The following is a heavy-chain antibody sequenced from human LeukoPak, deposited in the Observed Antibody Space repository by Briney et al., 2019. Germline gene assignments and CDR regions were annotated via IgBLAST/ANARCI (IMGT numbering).Heavy chain of an antibody. V-gene: IGHV3-30-3*01. CDR1: GFTFSSSA. Sequence: PGGSLRLSCAASGFTFSSSAMHRVRQGPGKGLEWVAVISYDGSNKYYADSVKGRFTISRDNSKNTLYLQMNSLRAEDTAVYYCARATIAVAGTLWGQGTLVTVSS. CDR3: ARATIAVAGTL. J-gene: IGHJ4*02. D-gene: IGHD6-19*01. CDR2: ISYDGSNK.